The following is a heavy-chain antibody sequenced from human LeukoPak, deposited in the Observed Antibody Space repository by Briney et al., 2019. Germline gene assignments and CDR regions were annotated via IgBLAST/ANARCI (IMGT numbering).Heavy chain of an antibody. CDR3: ARDGIAARPKGWFDP. CDR2: IYTSGST. V-gene: IGHV4-4*07. J-gene: IGHJ5*02. Sequence: SETLSLTCTVSGGSISRYYWSWIRQPAGKGLEWIGRIYTSGSTNYNPSLKSRVTMSVDTSKNQFSLKLSSVTAADTAVYYCARDGIAARPKGWFDPWGQGTLVTVSS. CDR1: GGSISRYY. D-gene: IGHD6-6*01.